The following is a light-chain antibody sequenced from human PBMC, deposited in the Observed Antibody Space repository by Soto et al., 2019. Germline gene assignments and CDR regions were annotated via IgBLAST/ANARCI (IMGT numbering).Light chain of an antibody. CDR1: QGIPRY. CDR2: AAS. Sequence: DLQLTQSPSSLSASVGDRVPITCRARQGIPRYLNWYQQTPWKAPKLLIYAASRLQSVLTSRCSGSGAGTAFTLTISSLHTEAFATYSGLQGHNLPYTFGQGTKL. V-gene: IGKV1-39*01. J-gene: IGKJ2*01. CDR3: LQGHNLPYT.